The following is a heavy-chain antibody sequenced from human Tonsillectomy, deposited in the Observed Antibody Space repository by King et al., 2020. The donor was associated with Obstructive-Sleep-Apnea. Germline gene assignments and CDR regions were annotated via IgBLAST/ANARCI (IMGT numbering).Heavy chain of an antibody. CDR2: IYHSGGP. D-gene: IGHD6-19*01. V-gene: IGHV4-4*02. CDR3: AREGSSGWYAFDF. J-gene: IGHJ4*02. Sequence: VQLQESGPGLVEPSGTLSLTCAVSGGSISSDHWWSWVSQPPGKGLEWSGAIYHSGGPNFNTSLKSRVSISLDKSKNQSSLKLSSVTAADTAVYYCAREGSSGWYAFDFWGQGTLVTVSS. CDR1: GGSISSDHW.